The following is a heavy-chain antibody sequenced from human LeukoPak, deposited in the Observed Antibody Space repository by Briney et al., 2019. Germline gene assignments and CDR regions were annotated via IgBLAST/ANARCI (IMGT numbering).Heavy chain of an antibody. CDR1: GGSISSGGYY. CDR3: AGTVAGHFDY. V-gene: IGHV4-31*03. D-gene: IGHD6-19*01. Sequence: SETLSLTCTVSGGSISSGGYYWSWIRQHPGKGLEWIGYIYYSGSTYYNPSLKSRVTISVDTSKNQFSLKLSSVTAADTAAYYCAGTVAGHFDYWGQGTLVTVSS. CDR2: IYYSGST. J-gene: IGHJ4*02.